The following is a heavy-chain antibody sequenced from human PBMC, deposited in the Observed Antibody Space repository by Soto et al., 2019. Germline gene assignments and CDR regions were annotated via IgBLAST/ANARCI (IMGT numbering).Heavy chain of an antibody. D-gene: IGHD6-13*01. CDR1: GGSISSGGYS. V-gene: IGHV4-30-2*01. CDR3: AGYSNSWSKYVKH. Sequence: SETLSLTCAVSGGSISSGGYSWSWIRQPPGKGLEWIGYMYHGGSTYYNPSLKSRVTISMDRSKNQFSLKLNSVMAADTAVYYCAGYSNSWSKYVKHWGRGSLVTVSS. CDR2: MYHGGST. J-gene: IGHJ1*01.